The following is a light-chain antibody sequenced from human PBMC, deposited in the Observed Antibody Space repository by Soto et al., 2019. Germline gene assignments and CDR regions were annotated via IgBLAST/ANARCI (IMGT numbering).Light chain of an antibody. Sequence: DIQMTESPSTLSASVGDRVSITCRASQNINRMLSWYQQKPVKAPRLLIYTASTLESGVPSRFSASGSGTEFTLAISSLHPDDFATYYCQEYNNYWTFGQGTKVDIK. CDR2: TAS. V-gene: IGKV1-5*01. J-gene: IGKJ1*01. CDR3: QEYNNYWT. CDR1: QNINRM.